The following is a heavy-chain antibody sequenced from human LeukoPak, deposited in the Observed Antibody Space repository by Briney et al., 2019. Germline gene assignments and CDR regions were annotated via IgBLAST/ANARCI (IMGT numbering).Heavy chain of an antibody. D-gene: IGHD3-9*01. Sequence: ASVKVSCKASGYTFTSYAMHWVRQAPGQRLEWMGWINAGNGNTKYSQKFQGRVTITRDTSASTAYMELSSLRSEDTAVYYCARAEMNYDILTGHYPVGYFDYWGQGTLVTVSS. CDR1: GYTFTSYA. V-gene: IGHV1-3*01. CDR2: INAGNGNT. CDR3: ARAEMNYDILTGHYPVGYFDY. J-gene: IGHJ4*02.